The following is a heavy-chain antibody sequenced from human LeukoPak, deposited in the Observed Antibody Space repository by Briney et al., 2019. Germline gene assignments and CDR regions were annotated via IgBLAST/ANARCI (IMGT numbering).Heavy chain of an antibody. J-gene: IGHJ4*02. CDR2: INPSGGST. CDR3: GRDPIGYSYGAQIDY. Sequence: ASVKVSCKASGYTFTSYYMHWVRQAPGQGLEWMGIINPSGGSTSYAQKFQGRVTMTTDTSTSTAYMELRSLRSDDTAVYYCGRDPIGYSYGAQIDYWGQGTLVTVSS. CDR1: GYTFTSYY. D-gene: IGHD5-18*01. V-gene: IGHV1-46*01.